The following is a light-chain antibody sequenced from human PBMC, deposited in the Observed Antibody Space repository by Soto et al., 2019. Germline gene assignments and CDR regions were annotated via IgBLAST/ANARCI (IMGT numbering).Light chain of an antibody. CDR1: QSISSW. CDR3: QQYNSYSVT. CDR2: KAS. Sequence: DIPMTQSPSTLSASVGDRVTITCRASQSISSWLAWYQQKPGKAPKLLIYKASSLESGVPSRFGGSGSGTEFTLTISSLQPDDFATYYCQQYNSYSVTFGGGTKVEIK. J-gene: IGKJ4*01. V-gene: IGKV1-5*03.